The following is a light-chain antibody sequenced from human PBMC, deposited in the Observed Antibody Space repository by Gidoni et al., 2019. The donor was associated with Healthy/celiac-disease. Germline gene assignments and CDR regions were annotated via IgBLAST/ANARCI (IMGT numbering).Light chain of an antibody. CDR3: QQRYSWPLT. J-gene: IGKJ4*01. CDR2: DVS. CDR1: QSVRGY. V-gene: IGKV3-11*01. Sequence: TLSLSPGERGTPSCRTSQSVRGYLAWYQQNPGQPPRLLMYDVSSRATGIPARFSGSGSGTDFTLTISSLEPEDFAVYYCQQRYSWPLTFGGGTKVEIK.